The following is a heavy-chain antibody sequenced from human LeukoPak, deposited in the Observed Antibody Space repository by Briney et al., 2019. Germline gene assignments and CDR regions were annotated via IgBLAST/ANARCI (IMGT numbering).Heavy chain of an antibody. CDR1: GASISDTHW. Sequence: SETLSLTRAVSGASISDTHWWSWVRQPPGKGLEWIGEIYKSGSPNYNPSLRSRVAISEDKFKNQFLLKLTSVTAADTAVYYCARDPHTSNQPDYWGQGTLVTVSS. D-gene: IGHD2-2*01. V-gene: IGHV4-4*02. CDR3: ARDPHTSNQPDY. J-gene: IGHJ4*02. CDR2: IYKSGSP.